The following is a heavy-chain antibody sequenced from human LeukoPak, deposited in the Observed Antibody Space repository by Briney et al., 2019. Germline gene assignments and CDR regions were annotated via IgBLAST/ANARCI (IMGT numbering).Heavy chain of an antibody. D-gene: IGHD1-26*01. CDR1: GFTFSNSA. V-gene: IGHV3-15*01. CDR2: IKAKAHGGTI. CDR3: TTDGVGVEGATYDN. J-gene: IGHJ4*02. Sequence: GGSLRLSCTASGFTFSNSAMTWGRQAPGKGLEWVGRIKAKAHGGTIEYAAPVKGRFTISRDDSKNTLYLQMNSLKTEDTAVYYCTTDGVGVEGATYDNWGQGTLVSVSS.